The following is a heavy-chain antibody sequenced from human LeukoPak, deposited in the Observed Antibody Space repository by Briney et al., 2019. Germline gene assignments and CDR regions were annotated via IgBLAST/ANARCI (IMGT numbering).Heavy chain of an antibody. CDR1: GVSVSSNF. Sequence: PGGSLRLSCAASGVSVSSNFMIWVRQAPGKGLEWVSLIYSGGETSYADSVKGRFSISRDNSKNTLCLQMNSLRVEDTAVYYCTRDPPAVAINTYAWGQGTLVTVSS. D-gene: IGHD6-13*01. J-gene: IGHJ5*02. CDR2: IYSGGET. CDR3: TRDPPAVAINTYA. V-gene: IGHV3-66*01.